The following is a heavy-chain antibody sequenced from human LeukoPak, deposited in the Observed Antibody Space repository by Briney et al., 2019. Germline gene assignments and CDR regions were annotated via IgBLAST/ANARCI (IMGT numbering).Heavy chain of an antibody. V-gene: IGHV1-2*02. CDR1: GYTFTGYY. D-gene: IGHD6-13*01. CDR3: ARAAGGAPGDY. CDR2: INPNSGAT. Sequence: DSVKVSCTASGYTFTGYYMHGVRQAPGQGLEWVAWINPNSGATNYAQNFQGRVTLTRDTSISTAYMELSSLRSDDTAVYFRARAAGGAPGDYWGQGTLVTVSS. J-gene: IGHJ4*02.